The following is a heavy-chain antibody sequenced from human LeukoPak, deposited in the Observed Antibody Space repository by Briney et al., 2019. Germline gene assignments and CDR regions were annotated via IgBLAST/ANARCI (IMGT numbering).Heavy chain of an antibody. Sequence: GGSLRLSCAASGFSFGNHAMIWVRQAAGKGLEWVSVIYSGGSTYYADSVKGRFTISRDNSKNTLYLQMNSLRAEDTAVYYCAREGRGYSGYVCWGQGTLVTVSS. CDR1: GFSFGNHA. CDR3: AREGRGYSGYVC. D-gene: IGHD5-12*01. V-gene: IGHV3-53*01. CDR2: IYSGGST. J-gene: IGHJ4*02.